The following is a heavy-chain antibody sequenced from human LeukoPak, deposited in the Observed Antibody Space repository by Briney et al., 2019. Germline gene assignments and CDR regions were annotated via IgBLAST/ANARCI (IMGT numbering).Heavy chain of an antibody. CDR1: GFTFSSYA. CDR2: ISYDGSNK. CDR3: AKAFDYGALWDYWYFDL. D-gene: IGHD4-17*01. J-gene: IGHJ2*01. V-gene: IGHV3-30-3*01. Sequence: GGSLRLSCAASGFTFSSYAMHWVRQAPGKGLEWVALISYDGSNKYYADSVKGRFTISRDNSKNTLYLQMNSLRAEDTAVYYCAKAFDYGALWDYWYFDLWGRGTLVTVSS.